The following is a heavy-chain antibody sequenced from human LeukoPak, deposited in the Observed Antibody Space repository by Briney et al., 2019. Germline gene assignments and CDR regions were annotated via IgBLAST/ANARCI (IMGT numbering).Heavy chain of an antibody. CDR2: ISYDGSNK. CDR3: AKLGFGETSDY. Sequence: KPGGSLRLSCAASGFTFSSYGMHWVRQAPGKGLGWVAVISYDGSNKYYADSVKGRFTISRDNSKNTLSLQMNSLRVEDTAVYYCAKLGFGETSDYWGQGTLVTVSS. CDR1: GFTFSSYG. D-gene: IGHD3-10*01. J-gene: IGHJ4*02. V-gene: IGHV3-30*18.